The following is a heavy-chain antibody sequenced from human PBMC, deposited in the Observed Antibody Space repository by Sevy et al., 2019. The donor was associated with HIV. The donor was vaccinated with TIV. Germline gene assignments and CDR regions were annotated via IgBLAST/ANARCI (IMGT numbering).Heavy chain of an antibody. V-gene: IGHV3-30*18. CDR1: GFNFSSYA. D-gene: IGHD3-3*01. CDR3: AKESGSYYDFWSGHDAFDI. CDR2: ISYAGSSK. Sequence: GGSLRLSCAASGFNFSSYAMHWVRQAPGKGLEWVAAISYAGSSKYYGDSVKGRFTISRDNSKNTLFLQIDSLRAEDTAVYYCAKESGSYYDFWSGHDAFDIWGQGTMVTVSS. J-gene: IGHJ3*02.